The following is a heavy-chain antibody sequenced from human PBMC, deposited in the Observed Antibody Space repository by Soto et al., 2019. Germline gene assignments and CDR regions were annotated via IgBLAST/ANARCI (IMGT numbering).Heavy chain of an antibody. CDR2: ISSSSSTI. D-gene: IGHD6-6*01. Sequence: EVQLVESGGGLVQPGGSLRLSCAASGFTFSSYSMNWVRQAPGKGLEWVSYISSSSSTIYYADSVKGRFTISRDNAKNSLYLQMNSLRDEDTAVYYCPRTEYSSSSYGMDVWGQGTTVTVSS. CDR3: PRTEYSSSSYGMDV. CDR1: GFTFSSYS. J-gene: IGHJ6*02. V-gene: IGHV3-48*02.